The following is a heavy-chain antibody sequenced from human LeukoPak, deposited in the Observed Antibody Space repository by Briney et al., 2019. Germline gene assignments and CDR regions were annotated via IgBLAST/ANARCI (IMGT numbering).Heavy chain of an antibody. CDR2: ISSGSSYI. D-gene: IGHD2-15*01. CDR1: GFTFSSYS. V-gene: IGHV3-21*01. CDR3: ARHQVGLMVATPFHS. Sequence: PGGSLRLSCAASGFTFSSYSMNWVRQAPGKGPEWVSSISSGSSYIYDGDSLKGRFTISRDNAKNSLYLQMNSLRAEDTAVYYCARHQVGLMVATPFHSWGQGTLVTVSS. J-gene: IGHJ4*02.